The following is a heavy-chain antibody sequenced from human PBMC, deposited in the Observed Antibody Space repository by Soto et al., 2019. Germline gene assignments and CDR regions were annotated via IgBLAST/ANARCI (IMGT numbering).Heavy chain of an antibody. J-gene: IGHJ4*02. CDR1: GFRFSEHA. Sequence: QRLSGNCSGFRFSEHAMTWVRQAPGKGLEWVGFIRNTPYGGTTDYAASVRGRFTISRDDSASIAYLQMNSLKTEDSGLYYCSRGSFGYYGPWGQGTLVTVYS. D-gene: IGHD2-2*03. CDR2: IRNTPYGGTT. CDR3: SRGSFGYYGP. V-gene: IGHV3-49*04.